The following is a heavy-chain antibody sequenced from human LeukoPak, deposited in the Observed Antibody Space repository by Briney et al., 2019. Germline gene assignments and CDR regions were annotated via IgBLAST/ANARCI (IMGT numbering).Heavy chain of an antibody. D-gene: IGHD5-18*01. V-gene: IGHV3-64*01. CDR2: ISSSGGST. CDR1: GFAFSRYV. Sequence: GGSLRLSCAASGFAFSRYVMHWVRQTPGKGLEDVSTISSSGGSTYYANSVKGRFTISRDNSKNKLYLQMGSLRTEDMAVYCCASSYNYGFPFDYWGQGTLVTVSS. J-gene: IGHJ4*02. CDR3: ASSYNYGFPFDY.